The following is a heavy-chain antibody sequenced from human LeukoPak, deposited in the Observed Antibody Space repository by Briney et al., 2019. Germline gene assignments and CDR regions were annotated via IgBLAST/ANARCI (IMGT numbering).Heavy chain of an antibody. J-gene: IGHJ4*02. Sequence: GGSLRLSCAASGFTVSNNYMNWVRQAPGKGLEWVSIIYSGGSTYYADSVKGRFTISRDNSKNTLYLQMNSLRAEDTAVYYCAREGLELRGDYYFDYWGQGTLVTVSS. CDR3: AREGLELRGDYYFDY. CDR2: IYSGGST. CDR1: GFTVSNNY. D-gene: IGHD1-26*01. V-gene: IGHV3-53*01.